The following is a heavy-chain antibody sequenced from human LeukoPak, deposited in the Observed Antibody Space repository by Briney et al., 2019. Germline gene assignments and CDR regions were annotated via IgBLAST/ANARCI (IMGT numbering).Heavy chain of an antibody. D-gene: IGHD6-13*01. J-gene: IGHJ6*03. V-gene: IGHV4-59*01. CDR2: IYYSGST. Sequence: PSETLSLTCTVSGGSISSYYWSWIRQPPGKGLEWIGYIYYSGSTNYNPSLKSRVTISVDTSKNQFSLKLSSVTAADTAVYYCARVAGQQLVTSYLYYYYMDVWGKGTTVTISS. CDR3: ARVAGQQLVTSYLYYYYMDV. CDR1: GGSISSYY.